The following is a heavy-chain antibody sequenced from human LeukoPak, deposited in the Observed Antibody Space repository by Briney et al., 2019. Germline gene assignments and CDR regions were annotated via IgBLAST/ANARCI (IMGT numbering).Heavy chain of an antibody. J-gene: IGHJ3*02. CDR3: ARVYYSSDAFDI. D-gene: IGHD3-10*01. V-gene: IGHV4-61*01. CDR1: GGSVSSGSYY. CDR2: IYYSGST. Sequence: SETLSLTCTVSGGSVSSGSYYWSWIRQPPGKGLEWTGYIYYSGSTNYNPSLKSRVTISVDTSKNQFSLKLSSVTAADTAVYYCARVYYSSDAFDIWGQGTMVTVSS.